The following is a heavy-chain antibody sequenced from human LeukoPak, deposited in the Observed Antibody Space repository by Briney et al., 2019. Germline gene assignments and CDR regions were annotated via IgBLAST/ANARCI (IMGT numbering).Heavy chain of an antibody. CDR3: ARIYYDILTGYYVDY. Sequence: SDTLPLTCAVSGYSISSSNWWGWIRQPPGKGLEWIGFIYYSGSTYYNPSLKSRVTMSVDTSKNQFSLKLSSVTAVDTAVYYCARIYYDILTGYYVDYWGQGTLVTVSS. CDR2: IYYSGST. J-gene: IGHJ4*02. CDR1: GYSISSSNW. V-gene: IGHV4-28*01. D-gene: IGHD3-9*01.